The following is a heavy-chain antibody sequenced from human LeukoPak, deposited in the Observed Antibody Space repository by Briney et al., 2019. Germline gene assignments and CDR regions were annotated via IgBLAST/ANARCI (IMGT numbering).Heavy chain of an antibody. CDR3: ARDRDSSSWFNDFDY. J-gene: IGHJ4*02. Sequence: SETLSLTCTVSGGSISDYSWSWIRQPAGKGLEWIGRIYTSGSTNYNPSLKSRVTMSVDTSKNQFSLKLSSVTAADTAVYYCARDRDSSSWFNDFDYWGQGTLVTVSS. D-gene: IGHD6-13*01. CDR2: IYTSGST. CDR1: GGSISDYS. V-gene: IGHV4-4*07.